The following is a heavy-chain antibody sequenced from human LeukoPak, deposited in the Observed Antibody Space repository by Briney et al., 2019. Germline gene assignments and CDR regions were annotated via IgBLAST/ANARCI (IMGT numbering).Heavy chain of an antibody. CDR2: ISYDGSNK. V-gene: IGHV3-30-3*01. CDR3: AKDYDVWADTAMVFDY. Sequence: PGRSLRLSCAASGFTFSSYAMHWVRQAPGKGLEWVAVISYDGSNKYYADSVKGRFTISRDNSKNTLYLQMNSLRAEDTAVYYCAKDYDVWADTAMVFDYWGQGTLVTVSS. D-gene: IGHD5-18*01. J-gene: IGHJ4*02. CDR1: GFTFSSYA.